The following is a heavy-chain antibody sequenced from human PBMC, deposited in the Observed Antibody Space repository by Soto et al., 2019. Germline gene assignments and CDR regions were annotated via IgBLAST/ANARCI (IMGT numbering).Heavy chain of an antibody. CDR2: IYPGDSGA. J-gene: IGHJ5*02. CDR1: GYRFTSYW. Sequence: GQLLKICCRGSGYRFTSYWIAWVRQMHGKGLEWMGIIYPGDSGARYSPSFQGQVTISVDKSISTAYLQWSSLKASDTAIYYCARQLGHDYINSGFGPWGQGTLVTVPS. V-gene: IGHV5-51*01. D-gene: IGHD4-4*01. CDR3: ARQLGHDYINSGFGP.